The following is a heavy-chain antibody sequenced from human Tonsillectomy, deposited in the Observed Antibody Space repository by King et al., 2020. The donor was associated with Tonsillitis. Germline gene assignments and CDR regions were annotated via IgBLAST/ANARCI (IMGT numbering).Heavy chain of an antibody. CDR3: ARVAGTYGGFGQLYFDY. J-gene: IGHJ4*02. Sequence: VQLQESGPGLVKPSETLSLTCTVSGGSISTYYWSWIRQTPGKGLEWIWYIYYSESTNYNPSLKSRGTIPLDTSKNQFSLKLSSVTAADTAVYYCARVAGTYGGFGQLYFDYWGQGTLVTVSS. CDR2: IYYSEST. V-gene: IGHV4-59*01. D-gene: IGHD2-8*01. CDR1: GGSISTYY.